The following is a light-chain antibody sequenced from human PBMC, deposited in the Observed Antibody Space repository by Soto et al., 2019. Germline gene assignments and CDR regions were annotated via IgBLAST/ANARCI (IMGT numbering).Light chain of an antibody. CDR1: SSNIGAGYD. V-gene: IGLV1-40*01. Sequence: QSVLTQPPSVSGAPGQRVTISCTGSSSNIGAGYDVHWYQQLPGTAPKLLIYRNTNRPSGVPDRFSGSKSGTSAFLAITGLRAEDEADYYCQSYDSSLSGAVFGGGTKLTVL. CDR3: QSYDSSLSGAV. CDR2: RNT. J-gene: IGLJ3*02.